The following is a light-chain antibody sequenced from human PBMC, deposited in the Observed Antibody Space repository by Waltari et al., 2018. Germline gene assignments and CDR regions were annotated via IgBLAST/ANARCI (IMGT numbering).Light chain of an antibody. Sequence: QSALTQPASVSGSPGQSITISCTGTSSDIGRYDLVSWYQKHPGKAPKLIIYQVSNRPSGVSDRCSGSKSGNTASLTISGLQAEDEADYSCCSSVGSSSFVVFGGGTKLTVL. CDR1: SSDIGRYDL. CDR3: CSSVGSSSFVV. J-gene: IGLJ2*01. CDR2: QVS. V-gene: IGLV2-23*02.